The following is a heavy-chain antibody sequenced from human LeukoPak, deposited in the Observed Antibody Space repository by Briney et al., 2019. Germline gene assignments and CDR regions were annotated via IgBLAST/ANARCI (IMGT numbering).Heavy chain of an antibody. J-gene: IGHJ4*02. D-gene: IGHD3-22*01. CDR3: ASPKYYYDSSGRRDY. CDR1: GFTFSSYG. Sequence: PGGSLRLSCAASGFTFSSYGMSWVRQAPGKGLEWVSVIYSGGSTYYADSVKGRFTISRDNSKNTLYLQMNSLRAEDTAVYYCASPKYYYDSSGRRDYWGQGTLVTVSS. CDR2: IYSGGST. V-gene: IGHV3-66*01.